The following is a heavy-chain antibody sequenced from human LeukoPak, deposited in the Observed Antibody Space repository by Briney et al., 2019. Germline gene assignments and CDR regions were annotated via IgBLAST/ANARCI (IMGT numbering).Heavy chain of an antibody. CDR1: GGSISSYY. CDR2: IYTSGST. D-gene: IGHD6-19*01. Sequence: SETLSLTCTVSGGSISSYYWSWIRQPAGEGLEWIGRIYTSGSTNYNPSLKSRVTMSVDTSKNQFSLKLSSVTAADTAVYYCARDFGSGWYVYYFDYWGQGTLVTVSS. J-gene: IGHJ4*02. V-gene: IGHV4-4*07. CDR3: ARDFGSGWYVYYFDY.